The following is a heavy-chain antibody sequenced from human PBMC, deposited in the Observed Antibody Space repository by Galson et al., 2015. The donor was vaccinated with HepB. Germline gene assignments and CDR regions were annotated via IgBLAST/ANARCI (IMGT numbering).Heavy chain of an antibody. Sequence: SVKVSCKASGGTFSSYAISWVRQAPGQRLEWMGWINAGNGNTKYSQKFQGRVTITRDTSASTAYMELSSLRSEDTAVYYCARGWVYDFWSGYPNWFDPWGQGTLVTVSS. CDR2: INAGNGNT. CDR1: GGTFSSYA. J-gene: IGHJ5*02. D-gene: IGHD3-3*01. V-gene: IGHV1-3*01. CDR3: ARGWVYDFWSGYPNWFDP.